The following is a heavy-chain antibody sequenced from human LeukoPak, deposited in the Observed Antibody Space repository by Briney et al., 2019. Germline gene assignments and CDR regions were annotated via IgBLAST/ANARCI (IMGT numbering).Heavy chain of an antibody. CDR3: AKALQVDDSSGYYYYTGSYYYYGMDV. J-gene: IGHJ6*02. Sequence: GGSLRLSCAASGFTFSNAWMSWVRQAPGKGLEWVSAISGSGGSTYYADSVKGRFTISRDNSKNTLYLQMNSLRAEDTAVYYCAKALQVDDSSGYYYYTGSYYYYGMDVWGQGTTVTVSS. CDR1: GFTFSNAW. CDR2: ISGSGGST. D-gene: IGHD3-22*01. V-gene: IGHV3-23*01.